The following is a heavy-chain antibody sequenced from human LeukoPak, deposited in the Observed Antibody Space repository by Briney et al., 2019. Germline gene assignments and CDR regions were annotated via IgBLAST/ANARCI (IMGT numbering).Heavy chain of an antibody. CDR2: ISWNSGSI. V-gene: IGHV3-9*01. CDR1: GFTFDDYA. CDR3: AKDIVVRGFGYSGMDV. Sequence: GGSLRFSCAASGFTFDDYAMHRVRQAPGKGLGWVSGISWNSGSIGYADSVKGRFTISRDNAKNSLYLQMNSLRAEDTALYYCAKDIVVRGFGYSGMDVWGQGTTVTVSS. D-gene: IGHD3-10*01. J-gene: IGHJ6*02.